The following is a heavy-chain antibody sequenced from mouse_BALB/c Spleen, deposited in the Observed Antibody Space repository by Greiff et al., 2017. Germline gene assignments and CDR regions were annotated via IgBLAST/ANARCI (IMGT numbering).Heavy chain of an antibody. CDR2: ISSGSSTI. Sequence: DVKLQESGGGLVQPGGSRKLSCAASGFTFSSFGMHWVRQAPEKGLEWVAYISSGSSTIYYADTVKGRFTISRDNPKNTLFLQMTSLRSEDTAMYYCARSHYYGNSYYYAMDYWGQGTSVTVSS. CDR3: ARSHYYGNSYYYAMDY. V-gene: IGHV5-17*02. D-gene: IGHD2-1*01. CDR1: GFTFSSFG. J-gene: IGHJ4*01.